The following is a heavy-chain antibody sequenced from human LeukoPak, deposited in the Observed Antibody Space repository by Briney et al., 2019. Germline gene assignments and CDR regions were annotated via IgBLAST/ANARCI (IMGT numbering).Heavy chain of an antibody. CDR3: TTDPNWNYGNRYYYYYYMDV. Sequence: GGSLRLSCAASGFTFSSYGMHWVRQAPGKGLEWVAFIRYDGSNKYYADSVKGRFTISRDNSKNTLYLQMNSLKTEDTAVYYCTTDPNWNYGNRYYYYYYMDVWGKGTTVTVSS. CDR2: IRYDGSNK. D-gene: IGHD1-7*01. CDR1: GFTFSSYG. J-gene: IGHJ6*03. V-gene: IGHV3-30*02.